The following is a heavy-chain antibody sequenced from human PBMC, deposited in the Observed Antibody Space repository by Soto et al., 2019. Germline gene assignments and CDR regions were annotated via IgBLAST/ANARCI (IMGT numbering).Heavy chain of an antibody. Sequence: EVQLVESGGDLVQPGGSLKLSCAASGFIFSGTTIHWVRQASGEGLEWGGRIRGRADNYATGYAASVKGRFTISRDDSKKTAYLQMNSLKTEDTAVYFCTRAPDGNNADYWGQGTLVTVSS. V-gene: IGHV3-73*02. J-gene: IGHJ4*02. CDR3: TRAPDGNNADY. CDR2: IRGRADNYAT. D-gene: IGHD6-13*01. CDR1: GFIFSGTT.